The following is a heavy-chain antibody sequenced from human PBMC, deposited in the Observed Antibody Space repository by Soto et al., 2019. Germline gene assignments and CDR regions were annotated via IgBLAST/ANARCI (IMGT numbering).Heavy chain of an antibody. CDR1: GGSFSGYY. CDR3: ARHHVRGRTIAGAAEF. J-gene: IGHJ4*02. D-gene: IGHD6-13*01. Sequence: SETLSLTCAVYGGSFSGYYWSWIRQPPGKGLEWIGEINHSGNTNYNPSLKSRVTISVDTSKNQLFLNLSSVTAADTAMYYCARHHVRGRTIAGAAEFWGQGTLVTVTS. CDR2: INHSGNT. V-gene: IGHV4-34*01.